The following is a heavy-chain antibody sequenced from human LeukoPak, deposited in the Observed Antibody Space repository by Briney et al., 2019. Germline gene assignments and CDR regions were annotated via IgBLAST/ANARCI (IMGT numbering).Heavy chain of an antibody. Sequence: SETLSLTCAVYGGSFTTYYGTWIRQPPGKGLEWIGEINLRGTTNYNPSLKSQVTISLDTSKNQFSLKLTSATAADTAVYYCVGTKYNDSPVLSNWGQGSLVTVSS. V-gene: IGHV4-34*01. CDR3: VGTKYNDSPVLSN. CDR2: INLRGTT. CDR1: GGSFTTYY. J-gene: IGHJ4*02. D-gene: IGHD1-1*01.